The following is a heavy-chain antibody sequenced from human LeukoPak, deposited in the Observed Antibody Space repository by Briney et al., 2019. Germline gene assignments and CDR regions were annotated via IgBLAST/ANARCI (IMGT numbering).Heavy chain of an antibody. V-gene: IGHV3-48*03. Sequence: GGSLRLSCAASGFTFSSYEMNWVRQAPGKGLEWVSYIGSSGNTIYYADSVKGRFTISRDNAKKSLYLQMNSLRAEDTAVYYCAREARLDSSGYYFSVYYYYYMDVWGKGTTVTISS. D-gene: IGHD3-22*01. CDR1: GFTFSSYE. CDR3: AREARLDSSGYYFSVYYYYYMDV. CDR2: IGSSGNTI. J-gene: IGHJ6*03.